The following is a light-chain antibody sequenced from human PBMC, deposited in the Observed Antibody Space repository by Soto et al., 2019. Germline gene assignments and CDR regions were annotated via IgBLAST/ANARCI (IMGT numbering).Light chain of an antibody. CDR1: RSLTRW. CDR2: ETS. Sequence: QMSQSPSTLSASLVYRFNITFLASRSLTRWMAWYQQKPGKAPKLLIYETSILYSGVPSRFSGSGSGTDFTLTISSLQPDDIATYYCQPYSTFWPFGQGAKVAIK. CDR3: QPYSTFWP. V-gene: IGKV1-5*03. J-gene: IGKJ1*01.